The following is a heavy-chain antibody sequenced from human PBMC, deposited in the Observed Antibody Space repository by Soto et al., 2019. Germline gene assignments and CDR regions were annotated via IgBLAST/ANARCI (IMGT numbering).Heavy chain of an antibody. CDR1: GYTFNNYD. CDR2: MNPNSGNT. J-gene: IGHJ5*01. Sequence: ASVKVSCKASGYTFNNYDIHWVRQAPGHGLEWMGWMNPNSGNTGYAQNFRGRVTMTQNTAIGTAYMELSSLRSDDTATYYCTRAYGAETFDFWGQGTRVTAPQ. CDR3: TRAYGAETFDF. V-gene: IGHV1-8*02. D-gene: IGHD3-10*01.